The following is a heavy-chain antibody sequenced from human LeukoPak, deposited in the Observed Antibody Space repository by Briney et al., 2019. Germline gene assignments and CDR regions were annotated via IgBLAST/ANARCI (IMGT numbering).Heavy chain of an antibody. CDR2: ITPDGSVK. V-gene: IGHV3-7*01. Sequence: GRSLRLSCAASGFTFSSYAMHWVRQAPGKGLEWVANITPDGSVKFYLDSVKGRFTISRDNAKNSVYLQMNSLRAEDTALYYCARAVDVADYWGQGTLVTVSS. J-gene: IGHJ4*02. D-gene: IGHD3-10*02. CDR3: ARAVDVADY. CDR1: GFTFSSYA.